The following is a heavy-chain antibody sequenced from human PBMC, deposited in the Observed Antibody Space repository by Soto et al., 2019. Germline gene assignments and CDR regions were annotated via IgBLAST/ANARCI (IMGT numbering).Heavy chain of an antibody. CDR1: GYTFTGYY. CDR3: ARDNPADYTTGTTDGFDP. V-gene: IGHV1-2*04. J-gene: IGHJ5*02. CDR2: INPNSGGT. D-gene: IGHD1-1*01. Sequence: QVQLVQSGAEVKKPGASVKVSCKASGYTFTGYYMHWVRRAPGQGLEWMGWINPNSGGTNYAQKFQGWVTMTRDTSISTAYMELSRLRSDDTAVYYCARDNPADYTTGTTDGFDPWGQGTLVTVSS.